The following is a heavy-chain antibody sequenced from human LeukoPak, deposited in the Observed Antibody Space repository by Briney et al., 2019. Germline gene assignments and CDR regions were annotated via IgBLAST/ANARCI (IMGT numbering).Heavy chain of an antibody. CDR1: GFTFSSYG. CDR3: AKDRGYITYYFDY. V-gene: IGHV3-30*18. D-gene: IGHD3-10*01. J-gene: IGHJ4*02. Sequence: GSLRLSCGASGFTFSSYGMHWVRQTPGKGLDWVAVISYDGSNKYYADSVKGRFTISRDTSKNTLNLQMNSLRAEDTAVYYCAKDRGYITYYFDYWGQGTLVTVSS. CDR2: ISYDGSNK.